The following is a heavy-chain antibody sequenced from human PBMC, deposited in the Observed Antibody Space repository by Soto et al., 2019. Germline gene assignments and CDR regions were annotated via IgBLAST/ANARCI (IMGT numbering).Heavy chain of an antibody. J-gene: IGHJ4*02. CDR2: IHYSGST. V-gene: IGHV4-59*08. D-gene: IGHD2-21*01. CDR1: GVSISSYY. CDR3: ARRVFSVSSYYFDS. Sequence: PSETLSLTCTVSGVSISSYYWSWIRQPPGKGLEWIGYIHYSGSTNFNPSLKSRVTLSIDTSKNQFSLKLSSVTAADTAVYYCARRVFSVSSYYFDSWGQGTLVTVSS.